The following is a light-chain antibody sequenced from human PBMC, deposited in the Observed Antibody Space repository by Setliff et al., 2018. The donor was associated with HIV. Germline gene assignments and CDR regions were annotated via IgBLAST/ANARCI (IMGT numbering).Light chain of an antibody. V-gene: IGLV2-14*03. CDR3: SSYTSSSSYV. CDR1: SSDAGGYNY. Sequence: QSALTQPASVSGSRGQSITISCTGTSSDAGGYNYVSWYQQHPGKAPKLMIYDVSNRPSGVSNRFSGSKSGNTASLTISGLQAEDEADYYCSSYTSSSSYVFGTGTKVTV. J-gene: IGLJ1*01. CDR2: DVS.